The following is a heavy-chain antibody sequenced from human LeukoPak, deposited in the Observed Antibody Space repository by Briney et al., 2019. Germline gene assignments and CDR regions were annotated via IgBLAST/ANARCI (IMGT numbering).Heavy chain of an antibody. Sequence: SETLSLTCTVSGGSISSYYWSWIRQPPGKGLEWIGYIYYSGSTNYNPSLKSRVTISVDTSKNQFSLKLSSVTAADTAVYYCASTYYYDSSGYGPRHWGQGTLVTVSS. CDR2: IYYSGST. D-gene: IGHD3-22*01. CDR1: GGSISSYY. V-gene: IGHV4-59*08. J-gene: IGHJ1*01. CDR3: ASTYYYDSSGYGPRH.